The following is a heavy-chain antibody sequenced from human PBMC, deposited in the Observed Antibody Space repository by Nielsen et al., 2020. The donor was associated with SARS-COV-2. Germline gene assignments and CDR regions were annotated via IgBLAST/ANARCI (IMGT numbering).Heavy chain of an antibody. V-gene: IGHV3-30*18. J-gene: IGHJ4*02. Sequence: GESLKISCAASGFTFSSYGMHWVRQAPGKGLEWVAVISYDGSNKYYADSVKGRFTISRDNSKNTLYLQMNSLRAEDTAVYYCAKLGIQLPFDYWGQGTLVTVSS. CDR3: AKLGIQLPFDY. D-gene: IGHD5-18*01. CDR2: ISYDGSNK. CDR1: GFTFSSYG.